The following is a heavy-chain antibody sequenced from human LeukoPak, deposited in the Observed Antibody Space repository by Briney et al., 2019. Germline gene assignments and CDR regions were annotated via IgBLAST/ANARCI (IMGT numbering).Heavy chain of an antibody. V-gene: IGHV3-21*01. CDR3: ARDHNWAFDY. CDR1: GFTFSSYS. CDR2: ISSSSSYI. D-gene: IGHD1-20*01. J-gene: IGHJ4*02. Sequence: GGSLRLSCAASGFTFSSYSMNWVRQAPGKGLEWISSISSSSSYIYYADSVKGRFTISRDNAKNSLYLHMHSLRAEDTAVYYCARDHNWAFDYWGQGALVTVSS.